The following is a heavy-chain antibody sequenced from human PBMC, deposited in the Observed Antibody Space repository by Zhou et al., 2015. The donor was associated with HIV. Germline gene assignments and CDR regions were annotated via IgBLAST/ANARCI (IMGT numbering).Heavy chain of an antibody. Sequence: QVQLVESGGGLVKPGGSLRLSCVGSGFNVGDYGITWVRQAAGEGLEWLAYINKGGTLSHVADSVKGRLVVSRSDKNNSVSLHLKSVTVDDAALYFCVREGDPRKYLWLEGFDLWGQGIQVTVSS. V-gene: IGHV3-11*01. J-gene: IGHJ4*02. D-gene: IGHD3-22*01. CDR3: VREGDPRKYLWLEGFDL. CDR1: GFNVGDYG. CDR2: INKGGTLS.